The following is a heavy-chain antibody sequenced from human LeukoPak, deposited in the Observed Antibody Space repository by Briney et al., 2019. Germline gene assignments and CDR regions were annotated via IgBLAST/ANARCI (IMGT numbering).Heavy chain of an antibody. J-gene: IGHJ4*02. CDR2: INPNSGGT. D-gene: IGHD1-26*01. CDR3: ARAVLRVGTLTPGY. CDR1: GYTFTSYY. Sequence: GASVKVSCKASGYTFTSYYMHWVRQAPGQGLEWMGWINPNSGGTNYAQKFQGRVTMTRDTSISTAYMELSRLRSDDTAVYYCARAVLRVGTLTPGYWGQGTLVTVSS. V-gene: IGHV1-2*02.